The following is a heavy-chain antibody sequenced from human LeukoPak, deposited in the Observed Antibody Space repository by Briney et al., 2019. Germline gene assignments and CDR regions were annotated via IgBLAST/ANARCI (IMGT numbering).Heavy chain of an antibody. V-gene: IGHV3-21*01. CDR3: ARAYAHYDSSGYYLLASDY. CDR1: EFTFSSYS. Sequence: GGSLRLSRAASEFTFSSYSMNWVRQAPGKGLEWVSSISSISSYIYYADSVKGRFTISRDNAKNSLYLQMNSLRAEDTAVYFCARAYAHYDSSGYYLLASDYWGQGTLVTVSS. J-gene: IGHJ4*02. D-gene: IGHD3-22*01. CDR2: ISSISSYI.